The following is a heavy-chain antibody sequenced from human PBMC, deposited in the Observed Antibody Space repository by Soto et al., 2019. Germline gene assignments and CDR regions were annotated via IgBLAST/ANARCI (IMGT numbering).Heavy chain of an antibody. Sequence: LSLTCAVYGGSFSAYYWSWVRQAPGKGLEWVAVISYDGSNKYYADSVKGRFTISRDNSKNTLYLQMNSLRAEDTAVYYCAKGRMIVVVIRESYFDYWGQGTLVTVSS. V-gene: IGHV3-30*18. J-gene: IGHJ4*02. CDR1: GGSFSAYY. CDR2: ISYDGSNK. CDR3: AKGRMIVVVIRESYFDY. D-gene: IGHD3-22*01.